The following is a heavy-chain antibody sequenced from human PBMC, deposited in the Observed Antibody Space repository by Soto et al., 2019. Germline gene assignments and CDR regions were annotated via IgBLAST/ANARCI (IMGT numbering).Heavy chain of an antibody. CDR1: GFTFKSYG. Sequence: PGVSLRLSCAASGFTFKSYGMHWVRQAPGKGLEWVAVISYDGNNKYYADSVKGRFTISRDIPKNTLYLKLSSLRAEDTAVYNCETEGIYNTLDYWRPVTLVTVSP. D-gene: IGHD6-13*01. CDR3: ETEGIYNTLDY. CDR2: ISYDGNNK. V-gene: IGHV3-30*03. J-gene: IGHJ4*01.